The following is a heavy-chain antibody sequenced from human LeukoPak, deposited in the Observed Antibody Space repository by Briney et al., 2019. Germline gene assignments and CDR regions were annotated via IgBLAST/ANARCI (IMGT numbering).Heavy chain of an antibody. V-gene: IGHV4-4*07. J-gene: IGHJ4*02. D-gene: IGHD4-17*01. Sequence: PSETLSLTCTVSGGSISSYYWSWIRQPAGKGLEWIGRIYISGSGSTNYNPSLKSRVTMSVDTSKNQFSLKLSSVTAADTAVYYCGRDLEENGVTHWGLGTLVTVSS. CDR2: IYISGSGST. CDR3: GRDLEENGVTH. CDR1: GGSISSYY.